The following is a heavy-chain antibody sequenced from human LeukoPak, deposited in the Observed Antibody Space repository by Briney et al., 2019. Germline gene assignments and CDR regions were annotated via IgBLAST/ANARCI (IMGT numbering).Heavy chain of an antibody. J-gene: IGHJ4*02. V-gene: IGHV3-30*04. D-gene: IGHD3-16*01. CDR2: ISSDSNHK. CDR1: GFTFSDFA. Sequence: GGSLRLSCAASGFTFSDFAMHWVRQTPGKGMEWVAVISSDSNHKYYTYSVKGRFTISRDNSKNTLYLEMNSLSAEDTAVYYCAKDMIGGVPDYRDYWGQGTLVTVSS. CDR3: AKDMIGGVPDYRDY.